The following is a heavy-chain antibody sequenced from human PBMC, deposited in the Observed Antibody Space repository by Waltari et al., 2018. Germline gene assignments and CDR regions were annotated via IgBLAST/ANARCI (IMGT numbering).Heavy chain of an antibody. CDR1: GYSISSGYY. Sequence: QVQLQESGPGLVKPSETLSLTCAVSGYSISSGYYWGWIRQPPGKGLEWIGSIYHSGSTYYNPSLKSRVTISVDTSKNQFSLKLSSVTAADTAVYYCAREAGAIDYWGQGTLVTVSS. D-gene: IGHD6-19*01. CDR2: IYHSGST. CDR3: AREAGAIDY. J-gene: IGHJ4*02. V-gene: IGHV4-38-2*02.